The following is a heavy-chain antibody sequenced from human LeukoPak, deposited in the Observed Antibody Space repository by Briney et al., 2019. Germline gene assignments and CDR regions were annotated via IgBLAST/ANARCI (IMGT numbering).Heavy chain of an antibody. CDR3: ARGRYYFDY. J-gene: IGHJ4*02. CDR1: GGSISSYY. V-gene: IGHV4-59*12. Sequence: SETLSLTCTVSGGSISSYYWSWIRQPPGKGLEWIGYIYYSGSTYYNPSLKSRVTISVDTSKNQFSLKLSSVTAADTAVYYCARGRYYFDYWGQGTLVTVSS. CDR2: IYYSGST.